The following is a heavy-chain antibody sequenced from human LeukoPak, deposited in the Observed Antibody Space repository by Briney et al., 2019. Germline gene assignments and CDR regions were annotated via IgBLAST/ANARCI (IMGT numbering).Heavy chain of an antibody. Sequence: GSLRLSCAASGFTFSDYYMSWIRQAPGKGLEGVSYISSSGSTVYYADSVKGRFTISRDNAKNSLYLQMNSLRAEDTAVYYCARGQFLEWFFDYWGQGTLVTVSS. CDR3: ARGQFLEWFFDY. D-gene: IGHD3-3*01. CDR2: ISSSGSTV. CDR1: GFTFSDYY. V-gene: IGHV3-11*04. J-gene: IGHJ4*02.